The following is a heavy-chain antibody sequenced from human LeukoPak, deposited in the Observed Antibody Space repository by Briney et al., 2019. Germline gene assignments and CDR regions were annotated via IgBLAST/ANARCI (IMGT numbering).Heavy chain of an antibody. CDR2: INSDGSST. CDR3: AREDVGYYYYGMDV. CDR1: GFTFSSYW. Sequence: GGSLRLSCAAPGFTFSSYWMHWVRQAPGKGLVWVSRINSDGSSTSYADSVKGRFTISRDNAKNTLYLQMNSLRAEDTAVYYCAREDVGYYYYGMDVWGKGTTVTVSS. D-gene: IGHD3-10*01. V-gene: IGHV3-74*01. J-gene: IGHJ6*04.